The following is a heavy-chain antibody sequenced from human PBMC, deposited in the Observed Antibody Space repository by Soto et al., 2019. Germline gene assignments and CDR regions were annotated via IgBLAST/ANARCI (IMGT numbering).Heavy chain of an antibody. Sequence: PSETLSLTCTVSGGSISSGGYYWSWIRQHPGKGLEWIGYIYYRGSTYYNPSLKSRVTISVDTSKNQFSLKLSSVTAADTAVYYCARVLGDGGNYSDYWGQGTLVTVSS. V-gene: IGHV4-31*03. J-gene: IGHJ4*02. CDR2: IYYRGST. D-gene: IGHD2-15*01. CDR3: ARVLGDGGNYSDY. CDR1: GGSISSGGYY.